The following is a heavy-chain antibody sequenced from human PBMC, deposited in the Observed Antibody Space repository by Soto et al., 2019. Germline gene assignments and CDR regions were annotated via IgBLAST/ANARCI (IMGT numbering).Heavy chain of an antibody. D-gene: IGHD6-19*01. V-gene: IGHV3-74*01. CDR1: GFTFSSYW. Sequence: GGSLRLSCAASGFTFSSYWMHWVRQAPGKGLVWVSRINGDGSSTRYADSVKGRFTISRDNAKNTLYLQMNSLRAEDTAVYYCARDKYSSGLRDYWGQGTLVTVSS. J-gene: IGHJ4*02. CDR3: ARDKYSSGLRDY. CDR2: INGDGSST.